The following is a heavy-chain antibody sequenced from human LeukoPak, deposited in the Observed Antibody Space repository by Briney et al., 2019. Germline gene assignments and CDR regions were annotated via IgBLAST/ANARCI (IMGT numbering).Heavy chain of an antibody. Sequence: ASVKVSCKASGYTFTSYDINWVRQATGQGLEWMGWMNPNSGNTGYAQKFQGRVTMTRNTSISTAYMELSSLRSEDTAVYYCTLTGWEYYYYYMDVWGKGTTVTISS. CDR2: MNPNSGNT. J-gene: IGHJ6*03. V-gene: IGHV1-8*01. D-gene: IGHD3-9*01. CDR1: GYTFTSYD. CDR3: TLTGWEYYYYYMDV.